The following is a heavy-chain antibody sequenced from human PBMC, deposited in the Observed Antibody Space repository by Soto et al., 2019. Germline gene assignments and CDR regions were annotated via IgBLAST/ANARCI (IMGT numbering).Heavy chain of an antibody. CDR3: ARERRHGYRHYFDY. CDR1: GGSISSYY. D-gene: IGHD5-12*01. Sequence: QVQLQESGPGLVKPSETLSLMCTVSGGSISSYYWSWIRQPPGKGLEWIGYIYYSGSTNYNPSLQTRVTXXVXTXXNQSPLKLSSVTAADTAVYYCARERRHGYRHYFDYWGQGTLVTVSS. J-gene: IGHJ4*02. V-gene: IGHV4-59*01. CDR2: IYYSGST.